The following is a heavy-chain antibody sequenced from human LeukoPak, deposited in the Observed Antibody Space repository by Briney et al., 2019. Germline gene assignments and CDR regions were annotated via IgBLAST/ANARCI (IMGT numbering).Heavy chain of an antibody. CDR3: AVSEGAVAGLDY. V-gene: IGHV3-48*04. D-gene: IGHD6-19*01. Sequence: GGSLRLSCAASGFTFSTYSMNWVRQAPGKGLEWVSYISSSGSTIYYADSVKGRFTISRDNAKNSLYLQMNSLRAEDTAVYYCAVSEGAVAGLDYWGQGTLVTVSS. J-gene: IGHJ4*02. CDR1: GFTFSTYS. CDR2: ISSSGSTI.